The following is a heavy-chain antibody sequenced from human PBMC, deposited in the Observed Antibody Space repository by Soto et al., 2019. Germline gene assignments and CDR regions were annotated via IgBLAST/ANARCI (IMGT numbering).Heavy chain of an antibody. V-gene: IGHV4-34*01. CDR2: INHGGST. J-gene: IGHJ6*03. CDR1: GGSFSGYY. CDR3: ARVGWSGYYYYYYYMDV. Sequence: SETLSLTCAVYGGSFSGYYWSWIRQPPGKGLEWIGEINHGGSTNYNPSLKSRVTISVDTSKNQFSLKLSSVTAADTAVYYCARVGWSGYYYYYYYMDVWGKGTTVTVSS. D-gene: IGHD3-3*01.